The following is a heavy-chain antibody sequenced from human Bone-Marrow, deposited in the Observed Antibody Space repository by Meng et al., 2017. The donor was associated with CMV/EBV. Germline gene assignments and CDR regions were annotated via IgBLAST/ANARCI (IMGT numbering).Heavy chain of an antibody. V-gene: IGHV3-23*01. CDR2: ISGSGGST. CDR3: ARSTGYCSRTSCYPHCDY. Sequence: GESLKISCAASGFTFSSYAMSWVRQAPGKGLEWVSAISGSGGSTYYADSVKGRFTISRDNSKNTLYLQMNSLRGEDTAVYYCARSTGYCSRTSCYPHCDYWGQGKLVNVHS. CDR1: GFTFSSYA. J-gene: IGHJ4*02. D-gene: IGHD2-2*01.